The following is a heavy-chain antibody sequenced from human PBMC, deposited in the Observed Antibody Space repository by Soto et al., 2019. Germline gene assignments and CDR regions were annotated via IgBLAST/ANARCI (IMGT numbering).Heavy chain of an antibody. CDR3: ARDSRRGATPAMGSVVFDP. CDR1: GFTFSSYS. D-gene: IGHD2-2*01. J-gene: IGHJ5*02. Sequence: PGGSLRLSCATSGFTFSSYSMNWVRQAPGKDLEWISSISTSSSNVYYADSVKGRFTISRDNAKSSLYLQMNGLRAEDTAVYYCARDSRRGATPAMGSVVFDPWGQGTLVTVYS. V-gene: IGHV3-21*01. CDR2: ISTSSSNV.